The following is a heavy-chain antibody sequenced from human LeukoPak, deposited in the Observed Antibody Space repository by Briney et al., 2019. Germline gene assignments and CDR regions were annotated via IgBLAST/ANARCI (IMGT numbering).Heavy chain of an antibody. Sequence: GGSLRLSCAASGFTFSSYSMNWVRQAAGKGLYWVSSISSSSNYIYYADSVKGRFTISRDNAKNSLYLQMNSLRAEDTAVYYCARGGSAFDIRGQGTMVTVSS. CDR1: GFTFSSYS. CDR3: ARGGSAFDI. J-gene: IGHJ3*02. D-gene: IGHD3-10*01. V-gene: IGHV3-21*01. CDR2: ISSSSNYI.